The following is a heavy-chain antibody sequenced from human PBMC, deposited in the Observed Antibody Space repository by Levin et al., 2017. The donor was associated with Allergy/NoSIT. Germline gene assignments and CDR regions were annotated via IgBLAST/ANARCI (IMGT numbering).Heavy chain of an antibody. CDR2: IGTAGGT. V-gene: IGHV3-13*01. CDR1: GFTFSTYD. Sequence: PGGSLRLSCAASGFTFSTYDMHWVRQATGKGLEWVSAIGTAGGTYYPDSVKGRFTISRENAKNSLYLQMNSLRAGDTAVYYCARGLPTSPLVDSWGQGTLVTVSS. CDR3: ARGLPTSPLVDS. J-gene: IGHJ4*02. D-gene: IGHD3-16*01.